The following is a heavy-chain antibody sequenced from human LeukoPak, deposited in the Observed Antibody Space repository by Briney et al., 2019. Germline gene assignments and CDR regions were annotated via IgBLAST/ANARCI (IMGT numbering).Heavy chain of an antibody. CDR2: IYTSGST. D-gene: IGHD3-3*01. V-gene: IGHV4-4*07. CDR1: GGSISSYY. CDR3: ARDHRQYYDFWSGYYSGYNWFDP. Sequence: SETLSLTCTVSGGSISSYYWSWIRQPAGKGLEWIGRIYTSGSTNYNPSLKSRVTMSVDTSKNQFSPKLSSVTAADTAVYYCARDHRQYYDFWSGYYSGYNWFDPWGQGTLVTVSS. J-gene: IGHJ5*02.